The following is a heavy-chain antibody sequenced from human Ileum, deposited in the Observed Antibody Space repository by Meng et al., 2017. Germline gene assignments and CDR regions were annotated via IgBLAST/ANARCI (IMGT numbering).Heavy chain of an antibody. V-gene: IGHV4-4*02. CDR1: GGSINSYVW. CDR3: VRNDYCSGGTCYPHFDY. D-gene: IGHD2-15*01. Sequence: VHLKAFGPGAVKLSGTLSLTCAVSGGSINSYVWWSWVRQAPGKGLEWIGEIYPGGSINYNPSLKSRVTISADTSKNQFSLSLDSVTAADTAVYYCVRNDYCSGGTCYPHFDYWGQGTLVTVSS. J-gene: IGHJ4*02. CDR2: IYPGGSI.